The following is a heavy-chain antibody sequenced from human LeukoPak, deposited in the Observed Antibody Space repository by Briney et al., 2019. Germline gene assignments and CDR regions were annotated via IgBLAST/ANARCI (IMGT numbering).Heavy chain of an antibody. CDR3: ARGGGGLAF. J-gene: IGHJ4*02. CDR2: INPSSGAT. V-gene: IGHV1-46*01. D-gene: IGHD4-23*01. Sequence: ASVKVSCKASGYTFTTYHIHWVRQAPGQGLEWMGVINPSSGATTYAQTSQGRVTMTRDTSTSTVFIELSSLRSQDTAVYYCARGGGGLAFWGQGTLLTVSS. CDR1: GYTFTTYH.